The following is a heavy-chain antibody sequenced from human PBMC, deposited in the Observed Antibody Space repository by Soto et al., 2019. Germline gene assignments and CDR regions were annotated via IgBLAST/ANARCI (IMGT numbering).Heavy chain of an antibody. CDR1: GGSISSGGYY. Sequence: PSETLALTCTVSGGSISSGGYYWSWIRQHPGKGLEWIGYIYYSGSTYYNPSLKSRVTISVDTSKNQFSLKLSSVTAADTAVYYCARAVTIFSPLKALPLRMGYYFDYWGQGTLVTVSS. CDR2: IYYSGST. V-gene: IGHV4-31*03. J-gene: IGHJ4*02. D-gene: IGHD3-9*01. CDR3: ARAVTIFSPLKALPLRMGYYFDY.